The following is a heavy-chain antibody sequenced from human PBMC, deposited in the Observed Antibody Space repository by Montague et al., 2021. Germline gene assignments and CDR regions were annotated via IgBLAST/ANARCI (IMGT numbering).Heavy chain of an antibody. J-gene: IGHJ4*02. D-gene: IGHD3-16*01. CDR1: GGSISEFY. CDR3: AGRLGLGAPFDY. CDR2: INDSGTT. V-gene: IGHV4-59*12. Sequence: SETLSLTCTVTGGSISEFYWSWIRQSPEKGREWRGYINDSGTTNNNPPPKSRGTISAETSMNQFSLNLRSATAADTAVYFCAGRLGLGAPFDYWGQGTLVTISS.